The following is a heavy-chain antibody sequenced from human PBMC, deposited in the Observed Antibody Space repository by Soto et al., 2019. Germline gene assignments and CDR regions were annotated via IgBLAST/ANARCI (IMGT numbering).Heavy chain of an antibody. V-gene: IGHV3-74*01. J-gene: IGHJ4*02. CDR3: ARSAPVANPFDY. CDR2: INSDGSST. CDR1: GFTFSSYW. Sequence: GGSLRLSCAASGFTFSSYWMHWVRQAPGKGLVWVSRINSDGSSTSYADSVKGRFTISRDNAKNTLYLQMNSLRAEDTAVYYCARSAPVANPFDYWGQGTLVTVSS. D-gene: IGHD5-12*01.